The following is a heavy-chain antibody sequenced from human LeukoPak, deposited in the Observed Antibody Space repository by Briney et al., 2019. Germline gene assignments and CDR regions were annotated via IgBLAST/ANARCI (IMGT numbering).Heavy chain of an antibody. Sequence: ASVKVSCKASGYTFTSYDINWVRQATGQGLEWMGWINPNSGNTGYAQKFQGRVTITRNTSISTAYMELSSLRSEDTAVYYCARSPAGFGGVIAWGQGTLVTVSS. D-gene: IGHD3-16*02. V-gene: IGHV1-8*03. CDR1: GYTFTSYD. CDR3: ARSPAGFGGVIA. J-gene: IGHJ4*02. CDR2: INPNSGNT.